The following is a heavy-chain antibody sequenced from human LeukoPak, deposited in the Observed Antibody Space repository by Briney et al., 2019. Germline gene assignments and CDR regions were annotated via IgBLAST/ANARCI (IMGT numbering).Heavy chain of an antibody. V-gene: IGHV3-33*08. Sequence: PGRSPRLSCAASEFTFSSYAMHWVRQAPGKGLEWVAVIWSDGSNKKYADSVKGRFTISRDNSRTTLYLQMNSLRAEDTAVYYCATDRGGAPFDIWGQGTMVTVSS. CDR3: ATDRGGAPFDI. CDR1: EFTFSSYA. CDR2: IWSDGSNK. J-gene: IGHJ3*02.